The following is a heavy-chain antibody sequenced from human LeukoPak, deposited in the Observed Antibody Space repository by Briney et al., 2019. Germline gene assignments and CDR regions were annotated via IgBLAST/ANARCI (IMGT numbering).Heavy chain of an antibody. D-gene: IGHD3-22*01. CDR3: ARVCATSIVVVPYYYYMDV. CDR2: IYHSGST. CDR1: GYSISSGYY. Sequence: SETLSLTCTVSGYSISSGYYWGWIRQPPGQGLEWIGSIYHSGSTYYNPSLKSRVTISVDTSKNHFSLKLSSVTAADTAVYYCARVCATSIVVVPYYYYMDVWGKGTTVTVSS. J-gene: IGHJ6*03. V-gene: IGHV4-38-2*02.